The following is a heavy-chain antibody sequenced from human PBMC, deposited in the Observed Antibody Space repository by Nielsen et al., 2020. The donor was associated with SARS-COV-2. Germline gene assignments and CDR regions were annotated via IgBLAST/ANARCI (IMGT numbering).Heavy chain of an antibody. CDR3: ARDVSSGAFFDS. CDR1: NGSISNVNYY. D-gene: IGHD7-27*01. V-gene: IGHV4-39*07. CDR2: IYHSGST. Sequence: SETLSLTCTVSNGSISNVNYYWGWIRQPPGKGLEWIGEIYHSGSTNYNSSLKSRVTISVDKSRNQFSLNLSSVSAADTAVYYCARDVSSGAFFDSWGQGTLVTVSS. J-gene: IGHJ4*02.